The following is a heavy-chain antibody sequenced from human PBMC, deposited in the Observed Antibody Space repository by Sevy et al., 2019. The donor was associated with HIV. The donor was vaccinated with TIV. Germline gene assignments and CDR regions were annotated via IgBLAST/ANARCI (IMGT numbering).Heavy chain of an antibody. V-gene: IGHV1-58*01. CDR2: IVVGSGNT. J-gene: IGHJ4*02. CDR3: AAAPSTGILQFRDY. CDR1: GFTFTSSA. Sequence: ASVKVSCKASGFTFTSSAVKWVRQARGQRLEWIGWIVVGSGNTNYAQKFQERVTITRDMSTSTAYMELSSLRSEDTAVYYCAAAPSTGILQFRDYWGQGTLVTVSS. D-gene: IGHD3-9*01.